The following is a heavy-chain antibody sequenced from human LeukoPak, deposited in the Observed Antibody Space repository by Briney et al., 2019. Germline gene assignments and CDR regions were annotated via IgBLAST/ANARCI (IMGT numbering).Heavy chain of an antibody. CDR3: AKDLAGCSDS. CDR1: GFTFSSFA. Sequence: GSLRLSCAASGFTFSSFAMSWVRQAPGKGLEWVSAISGSGGSTYYAESVKGRFTISRDNSKNTLYLQMNSLRGEDTALYYCAKDLAGCSDSWGQGTLVTVSS. CDR2: ISGSGGST. D-gene: IGHD2-8*01. V-gene: IGHV3-23*01. J-gene: IGHJ4*02.